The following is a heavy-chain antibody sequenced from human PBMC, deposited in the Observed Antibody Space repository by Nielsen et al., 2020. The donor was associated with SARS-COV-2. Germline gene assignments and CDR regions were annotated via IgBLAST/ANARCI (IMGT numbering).Heavy chain of an antibody. V-gene: IGHV3-30*18. CDR2: LSYDGSTD. J-gene: IGHJ4*02. Sequence: GESLKISCAASGFTFSSYSMNWVRLPPGKGLEWVAFLSYDGSTDYYGDSVKGRFTISRDNSKSTLYLQMNSLRGDDTALYYCAKGPRGSPFEYWGQGTLVTVSS. CDR1: GFTFSSYS. CDR3: AKGPRGSPFEY. D-gene: IGHD5-12*01.